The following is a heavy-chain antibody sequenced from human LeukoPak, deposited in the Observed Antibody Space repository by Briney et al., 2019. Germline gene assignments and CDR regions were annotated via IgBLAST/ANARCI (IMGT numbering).Heavy chain of an antibody. CDR1: GYTFTSHY. V-gene: IGHV1-46*01. CDR3: AAPGASGFVGNFWSGPLDY. D-gene: IGHD3-3*01. Sequence: ASVTVSCMASGYTFTSHYMHWVRQAPGQGLEWLGIINPSAGTTTYPQGFQGRVTMTRDTSTSTVYMELSSLRSEDTAVYYCAAPGASGFVGNFWSGPLDYWGQGTLVTVSS. CDR2: INPSAGTT. J-gene: IGHJ4*02.